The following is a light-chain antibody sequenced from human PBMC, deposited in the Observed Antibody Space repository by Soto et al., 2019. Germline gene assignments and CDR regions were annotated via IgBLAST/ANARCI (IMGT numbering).Light chain of an antibody. J-gene: IGLJ1*01. V-gene: IGLV2-8*01. CDR1: SSDVGNYNH. CDR3: ASFAGNGNYV. CDR2: DVT. Sequence: QSALTQPPSASGSPGQSVTISCTGTSSDVGNYNHVSWYQQHPGRAPNLMIYDVTKRPSGVPDRFSGSKSGNTASLTVSGLQAEDEAVSYCASFAGNGNYVFGTGTKLTVL.